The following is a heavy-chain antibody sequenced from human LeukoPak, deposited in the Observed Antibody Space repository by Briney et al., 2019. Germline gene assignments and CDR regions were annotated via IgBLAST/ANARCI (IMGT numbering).Heavy chain of an antibody. J-gene: IGHJ5*02. Sequence: GGSLRLSCAASGFTFSSYSMNWVRQAPGKGLEWVSSISSSSSYIYYADSVKGRFTISRDNAKNSLYLQMNSLRAEDTAVYYCARDLGASQHLSWFGPWGQGTLVTVSS. V-gene: IGHV3-21*04. CDR2: ISSSSSYI. D-gene: IGHD1-26*01. CDR1: GFTFSSYS. CDR3: ARDLGASQHLSWFGP.